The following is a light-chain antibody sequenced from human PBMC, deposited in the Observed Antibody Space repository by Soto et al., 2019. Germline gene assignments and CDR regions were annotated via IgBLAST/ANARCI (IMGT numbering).Light chain of an antibody. J-gene: IGKJ1*01. CDR3: QQYKSYPWT. Sequence: DIQMTQSPSTLSASAGDRVTITCRASESISSWLAWYQQKPGKAPKFLIFAASSLESGVPSRFSGSVSGTEFILTISSLQADDFATYYCQQYKSYPWTFGQGTKVEIK. CDR2: AAS. V-gene: IGKV1-5*01. CDR1: ESISSW.